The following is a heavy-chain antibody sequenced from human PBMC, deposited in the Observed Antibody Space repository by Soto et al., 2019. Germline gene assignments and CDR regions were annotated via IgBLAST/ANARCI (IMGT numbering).Heavy chain of an antibody. CDR1: GYTFTSYG. Sequence: QVQLVQSGAEVKKPGASVKVSCKASGYTFTSYGISWVRQAPGQGLEWMGWISAYNGNTNYAQKLQGRVTMTTDTSTSTAYMELRSLRCDDTAVYYCARERHYDFWSGYPNWFDPWGQGTLVRVSS. D-gene: IGHD3-3*01. J-gene: IGHJ5*02. CDR3: ARERHYDFWSGYPNWFDP. V-gene: IGHV1-18*01. CDR2: ISAYNGNT.